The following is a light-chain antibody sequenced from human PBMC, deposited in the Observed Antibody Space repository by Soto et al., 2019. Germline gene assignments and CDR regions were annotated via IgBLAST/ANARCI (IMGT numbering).Light chain of an antibody. J-gene: IGKJ5*01. CDR1: QDITNF. Sequence: DIQMTQSPSSLSASVGDRVTLTCQASQDITNFLNWYQQRPGKAPKLLISDASNLETGVPSRFSGSGSGTDFTLTIGSLQPEDFATYYCQQYDNVPITFGQGTRLEIK. V-gene: IGKV1-33*01. CDR3: QQYDNVPIT. CDR2: DAS.